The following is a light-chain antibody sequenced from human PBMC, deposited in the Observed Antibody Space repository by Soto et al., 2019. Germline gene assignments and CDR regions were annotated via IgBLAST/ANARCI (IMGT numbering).Light chain of an antibody. CDR1: QTISSG. CDR2: TAS. V-gene: IGKV1-5*03. Sequence: DIQMTQSPSTLSGSVGDRVTITCRASQTISSGLAWYQQKPGKAPNLLISTASTLQSGVPSRFSGRGSGTEFTLTISSLQPDDFATYYCQHYNSYPQAFGQGTKVDIK. CDR3: QHYNSYPQA. J-gene: IGKJ1*01.